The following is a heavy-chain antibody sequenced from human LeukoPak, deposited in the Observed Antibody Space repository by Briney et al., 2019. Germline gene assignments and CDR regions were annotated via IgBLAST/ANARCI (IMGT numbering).Heavy chain of an antibody. J-gene: IGHJ5*02. CDR1: GGSISSHY. CDR3: ARSIGSPKGS. D-gene: IGHD1-26*01. CDR2: IYYSGST. Sequence: PSETLSLTCPVCGGSISSHYWSWIRQPPGKGLEWIGYIYYSGSTNYNPSLKSRVTISVDTSKNQFSLKLSSVTAADAAVYYCARSIGSPKGSWGQGTLVTVSS. V-gene: IGHV4-59*11.